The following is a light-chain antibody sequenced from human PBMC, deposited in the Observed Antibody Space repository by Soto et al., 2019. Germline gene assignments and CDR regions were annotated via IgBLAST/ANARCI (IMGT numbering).Light chain of an antibody. Sequence: QSVLTQPASVSGSPGQSITISCTGTSSDVGGYNYVSWYQQHPGKAPKLMIYDVSNRPSGVSNRFSGSKSGNTASLTISGLQAEDEADYYCSSYRSSSTGVFGGGTKLTDL. CDR1: SSDVGGYNY. J-gene: IGLJ2*01. CDR3: SSYRSSSTGV. V-gene: IGLV2-14*01. CDR2: DVS.